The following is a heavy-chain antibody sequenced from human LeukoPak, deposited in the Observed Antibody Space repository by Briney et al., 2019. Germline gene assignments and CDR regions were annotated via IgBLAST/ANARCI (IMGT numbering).Heavy chain of an antibody. CDR3: SRHIVGARTFFDY. J-gene: IGHJ4*02. CDR1: GFTFGDYA. CDR2: ITSKAYGATT. D-gene: IGHD1-26*01. Sequence: PGGSLRLSCTASGFTFGDYAMSWVSQAPGKGLEWVGFITSKAYGATTDYAASVKGRFTISRDDSNSIAYLQMNSLKSEDTAVYYCSRHIVGARTFFDYWGQGALVTVSS. V-gene: IGHV3-49*04.